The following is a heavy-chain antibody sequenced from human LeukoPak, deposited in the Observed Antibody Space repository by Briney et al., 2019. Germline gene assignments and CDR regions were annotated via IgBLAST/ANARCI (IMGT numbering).Heavy chain of an antibody. CDR2: IYHSGST. D-gene: IGHD6-13*01. J-gene: IGHJ4*02. V-gene: IGHV4-30-2*01. CDR1: GGSISSGGYS. CDR3: ARDLSSSWYDY. Sequence: PSQTLSLTCAVSGGSISSGGYSWSWIRQPPGKGLEWIGYIYHSGSTYYNPSLKSRVNISVDRSKNQFSLKLSSVTAADTAVYYCARDLSSSWYDYWGQGTLVTVSS.